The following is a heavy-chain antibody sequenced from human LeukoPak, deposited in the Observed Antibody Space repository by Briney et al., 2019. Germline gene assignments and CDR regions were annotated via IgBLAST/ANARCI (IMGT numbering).Heavy chain of an antibody. CDR3: ARGHSGAWAYFFDF. Sequence: GGSLRLSCAASGFTVSGFFMTWVRQAPGMGLQWVSVIYGGGSTDYADSVKGRFTISRDNSRNTLYLQMNSLRAEDTAVYYCARGHSGAWAYFFDFWGQGTLVTVSS. CDR1: GFTVSGFF. V-gene: IGHV3-53*01. J-gene: IGHJ4*02. CDR2: IYGGGST. D-gene: IGHD6-25*01.